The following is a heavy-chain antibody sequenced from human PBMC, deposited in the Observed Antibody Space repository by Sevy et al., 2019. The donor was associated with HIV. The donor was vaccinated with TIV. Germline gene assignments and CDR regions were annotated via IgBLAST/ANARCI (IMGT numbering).Heavy chain of an antibody. CDR2: IIPMFGSA. D-gene: IGHD6-13*01. J-gene: IGHJ4*02. CDR3: AKSISWYASFDS. Sequence: ASVKVSCKASGGTFNNYAVNWVRPAPGHGLEWMGGIIPMFGSANYVQKFQGRVTITADDSTSTAYMEVSSLRSDDTAVYYCAKSISWYASFDSWGQGTLVTVSS. V-gene: IGHV1-69*13. CDR1: GGTFNNYA.